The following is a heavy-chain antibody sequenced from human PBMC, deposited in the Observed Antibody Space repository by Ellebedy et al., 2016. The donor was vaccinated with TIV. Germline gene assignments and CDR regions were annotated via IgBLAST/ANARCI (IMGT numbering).Heavy chain of an antibody. CDR2: ISNNGVAQ. CDR1: GFSFSTSV. Sequence: PGGSLRLSCAASGFSFSTSVMHWVRRAPGKGLELVEWVAGISNNGVAQHYPDSVKGRFTIYRDNSKKPLYLQMDSLRPEDTAVYYCARVGSHSSGTVGYFDLWGRGTLVTVSS. D-gene: IGHD6-19*01. CDR3: ARVGSHSSGTVGYFDL. J-gene: IGHJ2*01. V-gene: IGHV3-30*03.